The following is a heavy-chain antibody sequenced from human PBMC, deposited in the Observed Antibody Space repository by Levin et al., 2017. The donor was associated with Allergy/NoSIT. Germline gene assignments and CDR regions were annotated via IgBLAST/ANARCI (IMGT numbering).Heavy chain of an antibody. J-gene: IGHJ6*03. D-gene: IGHD3-10*01. CDR1: GFSLSSSGVR. Sequence: SGPTPVKPTQTLTLTCTFSGFSLSSSGVRVAWIRQPPGKALEWLALIYWDDDKRYSPSLESRLAITKDSSKNQVVLTMTNMDPVDTATYYCVYKGSHYFTSGSYHYSDTDVWGKGTTVTVSS. V-gene: IGHV2-5*02. CDR3: VYKGSHYFTSGSYHYSDTDV. CDR2: IYWDDDK.